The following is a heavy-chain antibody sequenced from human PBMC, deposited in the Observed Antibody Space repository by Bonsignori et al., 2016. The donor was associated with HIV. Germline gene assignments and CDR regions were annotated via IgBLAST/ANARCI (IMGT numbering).Heavy chain of an antibody. CDR2: IFYNGST. CDR3: ARAEGTFYYDSSGQNGYYYYMDV. D-gene: IGHD3-22*01. V-gene: IGHV4-59*01. CDR1: GDSISIYY. Sequence: SETLSLTCTVSGDSISIYYWSWIRQPPGKGLEWIGYIFYNGSTKYNPSLKSRVTISADTSKNQFSLKLTSVTAADAAVYFCARAEGTFYYDSSGQNGYYYYMDVWGRGTTVTVSS. J-gene: IGHJ6*03.